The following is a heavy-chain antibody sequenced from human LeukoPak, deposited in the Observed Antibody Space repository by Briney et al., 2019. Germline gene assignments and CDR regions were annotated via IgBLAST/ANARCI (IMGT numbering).Heavy chain of an antibody. J-gene: IGHJ5*02. D-gene: IGHD3-10*01. V-gene: IGHV3-23*01. CDR3: AKVRGYYGSGSRPGWFDP. Sequence: GGSLRLSCAASGFTFNIYGMSWVRQAPGKGLEWVASVGGGDDIHYADSVKGRFTISRDNSKNTLYLQMNSLRAEDTAVYYCAKVRGYYGSGSRPGWFDPWGQGTLVTVSS. CDR1: GFTFNIYG. CDR2: VGGGDDI.